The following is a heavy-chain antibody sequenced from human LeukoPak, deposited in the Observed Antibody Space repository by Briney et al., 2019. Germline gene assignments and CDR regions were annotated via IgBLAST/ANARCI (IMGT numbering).Heavy chain of an antibody. D-gene: IGHD3-3*01. Sequence: GGSLRLSCAASGFTFSSYSMNWVRQAPGKGLEWVSYISSSSSTIYYADSVKGRFTISRDNAKNSLYLQMNSLRAEDTAVYYCARGKTYDLWSGSFDYWGQGTLVTVSS. CDR2: ISSSSSTI. CDR1: GFTFSSYS. V-gene: IGHV3-48*01. CDR3: ARGKTYDLWSGSFDY. J-gene: IGHJ4*02.